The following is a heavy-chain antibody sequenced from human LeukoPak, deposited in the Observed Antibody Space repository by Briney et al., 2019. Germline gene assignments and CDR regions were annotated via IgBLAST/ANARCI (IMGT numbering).Heavy chain of an antibody. J-gene: IGHJ6*03. D-gene: IGHD2-15*01. CDR3: AKDRGRNYYYYMDG. CDR2: ITSNSGSI. V-gene: IGHV3-9*01. CDR1: GFTFDDYF. Sequence: PGRSLRLSCAASGFTFDDYFMHWVRQAPGKGLEWVSGITSNSGSIGYADSAKGRFTISRDNAKNSLYLQMNSLRAEDTALYYCAKDRGRNYYYYMDGWGKGTTVTVSS.